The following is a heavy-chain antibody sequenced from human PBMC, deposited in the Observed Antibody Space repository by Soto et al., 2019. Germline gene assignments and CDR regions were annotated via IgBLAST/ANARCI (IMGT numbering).Heavy chain of an antibody. D-gene: IGHD3-3*01. Sequence: GGSLRLSCAASGFTFSSYWMSLVRQAPGKGLEWVANIKQDGSEKYYVDSVKGRFTISRDNAKNSLYLQMNSLRAEDTAVYYCARDAQAQEITIFGVATKKRYNWFDPWGQGTLVTVSS. CDR3: ARDAQAQEITIFGVATKKRYNWFDP. CDR1: GFTFSSYW. V-gene: IGHV3-7*01. J-gene: IGHJ5*02. CDR2: IKQDGSEK.